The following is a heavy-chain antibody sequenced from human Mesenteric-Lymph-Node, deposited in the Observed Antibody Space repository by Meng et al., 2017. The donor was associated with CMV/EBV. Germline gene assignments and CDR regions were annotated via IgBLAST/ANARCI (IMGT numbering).Heavy chain of an antibody. CDR2: IWHDGSNK. J-gene: IGHJ5*02. CDR3: AKDEERFLEWLVESPFDA. V-gene: IGHV3-30*02. Sequence: GESLKISCAASGFTFSSYAMHWVRQAPGKGLEWVASIWHDGSNKYSADSVKGRFTISRDNSKNTVYLQMNSLRAEDTAIYYCAKDEERFLEWLVESPFDAWGQGTLVTVSS. CDR1: GFTFSSYA. D-gene: IGHD3-3*01.